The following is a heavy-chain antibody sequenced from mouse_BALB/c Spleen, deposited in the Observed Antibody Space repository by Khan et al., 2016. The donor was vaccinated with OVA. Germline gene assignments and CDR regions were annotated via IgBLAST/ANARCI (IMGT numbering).Heavy chain of an antibody. CDR3: AKEGAYYRSDGWFAY. CDR1: GYTFTTYT. CDR2: IIPSTGYT. D-gene: IGHD2-14*01. J-gene: IGHJ3*01. V-gene: IGHV1-4*01. Sequence: QVQLKQSGAELARPGASVNMSCKASGYTFTTYTIHWVKQRPGQGLEWIGYIIPSTGYTNYNQKFKNKATLTADKSSSTAYMQLSSLTSDDSAVYYCAKEGAYYRSDGWFAYWGQGTLVTVSA.